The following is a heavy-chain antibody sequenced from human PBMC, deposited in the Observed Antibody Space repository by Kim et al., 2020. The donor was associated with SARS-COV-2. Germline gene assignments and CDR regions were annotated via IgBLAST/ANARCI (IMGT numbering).Heavy chain of an antibody. CDR3: ANDMGIRSPLSSYNWNYYGVSDYYYGMDV. J-gene: IGHJ6*02. Sequence: GGSLRLSCAASGFTFDDYAMHWVRQAPGKGLEWVSGISWNSGSIGYADSVKGRFTISRDNAKNSLYLQMNSLRAEDTALYYCANDMGIRSPLSSYNWNYYGVSDYYYGMDVWGQGTTVTVSS. D-gene: IGHD1-7*01. V-gene: IGHV3-9*01. CDR2: ISWNSGSI. CDR1: GFTFDDYA.